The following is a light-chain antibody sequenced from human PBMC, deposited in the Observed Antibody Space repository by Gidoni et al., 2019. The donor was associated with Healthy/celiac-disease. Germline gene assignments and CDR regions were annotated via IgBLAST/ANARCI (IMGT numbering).Light chain of an antibody. CDR1: SSDVGGYNY. Sequence: QSALTQPASVSGAPGQAITIPGTGTSSDVGGYNYVFWFQQPPGKAPKLIISEVSNRPSGVSNRFSGSKSGNTCALTISGLQAENEADYYCSSYTSSSTLEVFGTGTKVTVL. V-gene: IGLV2-14*01. J-gene: IGLJ1*01. CDR2: EVS. CDR3: SSYTSSSTLEV.